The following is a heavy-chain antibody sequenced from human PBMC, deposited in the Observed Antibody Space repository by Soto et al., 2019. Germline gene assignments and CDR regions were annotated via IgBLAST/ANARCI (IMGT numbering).Heavy chain of an antibody. Sequence: PGGSLRLSCVASGFTFSSRWMNWVRHVPGKGLEWVANIKQDGSEIHYVDSVKGRFTISRDNAKNSLYLQMNSLRAEDTAVYYCAKDLMGWLQYVFDYWGQGTLVTVSS. CDR1: GFTFSSRW. J-gene: IGHJ4*02. V-gene: IGHV3-7*04. CDR2: IKQDGSEI. CDR3: AKDLMGWLQYVFDY. D-gene: IGHD5-12*01.